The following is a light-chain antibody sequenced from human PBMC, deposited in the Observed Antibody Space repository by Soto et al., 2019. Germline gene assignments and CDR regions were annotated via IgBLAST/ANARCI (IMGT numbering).Light chain of an antibody. CDR1: SSNIGADYD. J-gene: IGLJ1*01. Sequence: QSVLTQPPSVSGAPGQRVTISCTGSSSNIGADYDVHWYQQRPGTAPKLLIYDNNQRPSGIPDRFSASKSGTSAILGITGLQTGDDADYYCGTWDSNLSANVFGTGTKVTVL. CDR2: DNN. V-gene: IGLV1-51*01. CDR3: GTWDSNLSANV.